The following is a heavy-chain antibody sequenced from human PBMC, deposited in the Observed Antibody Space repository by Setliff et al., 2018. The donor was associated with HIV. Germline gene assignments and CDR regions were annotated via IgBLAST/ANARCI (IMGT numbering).Heavy chain of an antibody. CDR2: ISWNSGSI. V-gene: IGHV3-9*01. J-gene: IGHJ3*02. Sequence: PGGSLRLSCAASGFTFDDYAMHWVRQAPGKGLEWVSGISWNSGSIGYADSVKGRFTISRDNAKNSLYLQVNSLRAEDTAVYYCARAWWVAGTLGAFDIWGQGTMVTVSS. CDR3: ARAWWVAGTLGAFDI. D-gene: IGHD6-19*01. CDR1: GFTFDDYA.